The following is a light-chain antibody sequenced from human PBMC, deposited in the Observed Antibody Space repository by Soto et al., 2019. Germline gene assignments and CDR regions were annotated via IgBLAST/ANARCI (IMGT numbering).Light chain of an antibody. V-gene: IGLV2-14*01. Sequence: QSVLTQPASVSGSPGQSITISCTGTSSDVGGYNYVSWYQQHPGKAPKLMIYDVSNRPSGVSNRFSGSKSGNTASLTISWLQAEDEADYYCSSYTSSSTLNVCGTGTKSPS. CDR3: SSYTSSSTLNV. J-gene: IGLJ1*01. CDR2: DVS. CDR1: SSDVGGYNY.